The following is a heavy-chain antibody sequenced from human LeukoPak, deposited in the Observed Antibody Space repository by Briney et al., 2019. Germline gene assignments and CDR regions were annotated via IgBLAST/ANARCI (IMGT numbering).Heavy chain of an antibody. D-gene: IGHD6-19*01. J-gene: IGHJ3*02. CDR3: ARRAVAGTGAFDI. V-gene: IGHV4-59*04. Sequence: SETLSLTCAVYGGSFSGYYWSWIRQPPGKALEWIGNIYYSGNTYYNPSLRSRVTMSIDTSKNQFSLKLHSVTAADTTLYYCARRAVAGTGAFDIWGQGTMVTVSS. CDR2: IYYSGNT. CDR1: GGSFSGYY.